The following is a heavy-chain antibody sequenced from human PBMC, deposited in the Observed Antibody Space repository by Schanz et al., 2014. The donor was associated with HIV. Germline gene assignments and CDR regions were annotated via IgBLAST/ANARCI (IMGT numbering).Heavy chain of an antibody. Sequence: QVQLVESGGGVVQPGRSLRLSCAASGFTFNSYGMHWVRQAPGKGLEWVSVISYDGRNKLYADSVKDRFTISRDNAKNTLYVQIRSLRNEDTAVYYCVKGERIGYRIEVTGPTFDYWGQGTLVTVSS. CDR2: ISYDGRNK. D-gene: IGHD3-22*01. J-gene: IGHJ4*02. CDR3: VKGERIGYRIEVTGPTFDY. V-gene: IGHV3-30*18. CDR1: GFTFNSYG.